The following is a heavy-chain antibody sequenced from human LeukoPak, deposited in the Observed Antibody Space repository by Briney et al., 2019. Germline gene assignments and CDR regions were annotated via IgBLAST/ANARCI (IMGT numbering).Heavy chain of an antibody. CDR2: ISSSGSTI. D-gene: IGHD5-24*01. J-gene: IGHJ4*02. V-gene: IGHV3-48*03. CDR1: GFTVDDYG. CDR3: ARDRDGYNCVFDY. Sequence: KAGRSLRPSCAASGFTVDDYGMSWVRQAPGKGLVWVSYISSSGSTIYYADSVKGRFTISRDNAKNSLYLQMNSLRAEDTAVYYCARDRDGYNCVFDYWGQGTLVTVSS.